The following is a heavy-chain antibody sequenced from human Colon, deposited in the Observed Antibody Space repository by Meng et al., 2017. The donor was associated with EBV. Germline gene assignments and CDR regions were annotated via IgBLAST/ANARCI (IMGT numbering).Heavy chain of an antibody. CDR3: ARRRGGSGRDC. CDR2: IYHSGST. V-gene: IGHV4-39*01. CDR1: VGSISSNVYY. D-gene: IGHD3-10*01. Sequence: LPPQESGPGVVKPSETLSLTCSVSVGSISSNVYYWDWVRQPPGKGLEWIGAIYHSGSTSYNPSLQSRVTMFVDTSKNQFSLMLTSVTATDTAVYYCARRRGGSGRDCWGQGTLVTVSS. J-gene: IGHJ4*02.